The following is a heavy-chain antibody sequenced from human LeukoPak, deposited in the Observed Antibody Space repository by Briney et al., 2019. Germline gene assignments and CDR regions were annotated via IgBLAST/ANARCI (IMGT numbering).Heavy chain of an antibody. V-gene: IGHV4-39*07. J-gene: IGHJ6*03. CDR3: ATIDWVVRGWGGDFMDV. Sequence: KPSETLSLTCTVSGGSISSSSYYWGWIRQPPGKGLEWIGSIYYSGSTYYNPSLKSRVTISVDTSKNQFSLKLSSVTAADTAVYYCATIDWVVRGWGGDFMDVWGKGTTVTVSS. CDR2: IYYSGST. CDR1: GGSISSSSYY. D-gene: IGHD3-10*01.